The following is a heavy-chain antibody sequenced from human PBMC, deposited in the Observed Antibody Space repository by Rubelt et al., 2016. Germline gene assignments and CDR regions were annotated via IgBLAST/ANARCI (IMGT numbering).Heavy chain of an antibody. D-gene: IGHD3-3*01. J-gene: IGHJ5*02. V-gene: IGHV4-59*01. CDR3: AREDYDFWSGYYVRWFDP. CDR1: GGSISSYY. Sequence: QVQLQESGPGLVKPSETLSLTCTVSGGSISSYYWSWIRQPPGKGLEWIGYIYYSGSTNYNPSPKVRDTIAEETARNQFSLKRSSVTAADTAVYYCAREDYDFWSGYYVRWFDPWGQGTLVTVSS. CDR2: IYYSGST.